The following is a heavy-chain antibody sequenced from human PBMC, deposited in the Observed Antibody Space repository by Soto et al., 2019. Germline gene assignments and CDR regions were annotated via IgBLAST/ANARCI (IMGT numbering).Heavy chain of an antibody. V-gene: IGHV4-59*01. CDR3: ARRYGGNFDY. D-gene: IGHD3-16*01. J-gene: IGHJ4*02. Sequence: SETLSLTCAVSVDSISAYYWSWIRQPPGKGLEWIGYIYYSGSTNYNPSLKSRVTISVDTSKNQFSLKLSSVTAADTAVYYCARRYGGNFDYWGQGTLVTVSS. CDR1: VDSISAYY. CDR2: IYYSGST.